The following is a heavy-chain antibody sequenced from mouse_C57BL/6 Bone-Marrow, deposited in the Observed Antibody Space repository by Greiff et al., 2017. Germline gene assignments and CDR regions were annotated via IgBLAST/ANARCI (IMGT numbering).Heavy chain of an antibody. CDR3: ARDLTGTGLFAY. CDR2: INYDGSST. J-gene: IGHJ3*01. V-gene: IGHV5-16*01. D-gene: IGHD4-1*01. CDR1: GFTFSDYY. Sequence: EVQVVESEGGLVQPGSSMKLSCTASGFTFSDYYMAWVRQVPEKGLEWVANINYDGSSTYYLDSLKSRFIISRDNANNILYLQMSSLKSEDTATYYCARDLTGTGLFAYWGQGTLVTVSA.